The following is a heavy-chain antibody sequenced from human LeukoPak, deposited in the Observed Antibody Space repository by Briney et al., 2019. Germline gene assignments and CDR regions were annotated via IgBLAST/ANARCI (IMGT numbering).Heavy chain of an antibody. Sequence: QTGGSLRLSCAASGFILSTHGMHWVRQAPGKGLEWVAGMWYDGSREDYADSVKGRFAISRDMSKNTLNLQMNSLRAEDTAMFYCARDLSFGGLDFRGQGTLVTVSS. J-gene: IGHJ4*02. V-gene: IGHV3-33*01. CDR2: MWYDGSRE. CDR3: ARDLSFGGLDF. CDR1: GFILSTHG. D-gene: IGHD3-16*01.